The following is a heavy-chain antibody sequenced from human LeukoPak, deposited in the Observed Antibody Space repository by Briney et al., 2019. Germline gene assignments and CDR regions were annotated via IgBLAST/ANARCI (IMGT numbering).Heavy chain of an antibody. V-gene: IGHV4-59*01. J-gene: IGHJ4*02. CDR2: IYYSGST. CDR3: ARGYDSSAYYFFDY. CDR1: GGSISSCY. Sequence: PSETLSLTCTISGGSISSCYWSWVRQPPGKGLEWIGYIYYSGSTNYNPSLKSRVTISVDTSKNQFSLKLSSVTAADTAVYYCARGYDSSAYYFFDYWGQGTLVTVSS. D-gene: IGHD3-22*01.